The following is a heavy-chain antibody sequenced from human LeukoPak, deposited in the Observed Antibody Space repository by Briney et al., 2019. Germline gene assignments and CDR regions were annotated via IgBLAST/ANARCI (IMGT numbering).Heavy chain of an antibody. CDR3: ARVATMVRVPLDALDI. D-gene: IGHD3-10*01. V-gene: IGHV3-48*03. CDR2: ISRSGSTR. Sequence: GGSLRLSCAISGFTFSACELTWVRQAPGKGLEWVSYISRSGSTRYYAVSVKGRFTISRDNAKNSLYLQMNSLRAEDTAVYYCARVATMVRVPLDALDIWGQGTMVSVSS. J-gene: IGHJ3*02. CDR1: GFTFSACE.